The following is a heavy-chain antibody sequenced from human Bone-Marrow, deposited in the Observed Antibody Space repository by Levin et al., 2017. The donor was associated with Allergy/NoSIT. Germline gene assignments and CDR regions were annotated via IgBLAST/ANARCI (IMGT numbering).Heavy chain of an antibody. J-gene: IGHJ3*01. Sequence: SCSSSFFPFPPSSLPFFLPSPFPGLEWVATISRDSRSTHFADSVKGRFTIFRDDSKNTLHLQMITVRAEDTAIYYCAKHQWLPSDALDVWGQGTIVTVSS. D-gene: IGHD6-19*01. CDR1: FFPFPPSS. CDR2: ISRDSRST. V-gene: IGHV3-23*01. CDR3: AKHQWLPSDALDV.